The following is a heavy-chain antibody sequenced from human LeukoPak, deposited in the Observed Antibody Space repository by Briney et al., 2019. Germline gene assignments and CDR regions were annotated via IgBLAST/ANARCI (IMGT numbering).Heavy chain of an antibody. CDR1: GNYW. CDR3: ARGYSSSWYNWFDP. D-gene: IGHD6-13*01. V-gene: IGHV3-74*01. Sequence: PGGSLRLSCAASGNYWMHWVRQAPGKGLVWVSQINNDGSTTRYADSVKGRFTISRDNAENTLYLQMNSLRAEDAAVYYCARGYSSSWYNWFDPWGQGTLVTVSS. CDR2: INNDGSTT. J-gene: IGHJ5*02.